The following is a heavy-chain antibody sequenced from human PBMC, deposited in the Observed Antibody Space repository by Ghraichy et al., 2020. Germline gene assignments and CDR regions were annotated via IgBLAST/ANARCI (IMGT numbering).Heavy chain of an antibody. V-gene: IGHV3-53*01. CDR2: IYSGGST. CDR1: GFTVSSNY. CDR3: ARGLQQAFDY. D-gene: IGHD5-18*01. J-gene: IGHJ4*02. Sequence: GESLNISCAASGFTVSSNYMSWVRQAPGKGLEWVSVIYSGGSTYYADSVKGRFTISRDNSKNTLYLQMNSLRAEDTAVYYCARGLQQAFDYWGQGTLVTVSS.